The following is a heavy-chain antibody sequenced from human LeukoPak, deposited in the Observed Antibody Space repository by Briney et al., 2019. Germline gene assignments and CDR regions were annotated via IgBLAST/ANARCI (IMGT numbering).Heavy chain of an antibody. J-gene: IGHJ5*02. CDR1: GDTFTHYI. CDR2: ISAYNNYT. D-gene: IGHD4-17*01. CDR3: AREGADDHGRLQWFDP. V-gene: IGHV1-18*01. Sequence: GASVKVSCKASGDTFTHYIINWVQQAPGQGLEWMGKISAYNNYTTYAQKFQGRIAMTTDTSTNTAFMDLGRLQSDGTAFYYCAREGADDHGRLQWFDPWGQGTLVTVSS.